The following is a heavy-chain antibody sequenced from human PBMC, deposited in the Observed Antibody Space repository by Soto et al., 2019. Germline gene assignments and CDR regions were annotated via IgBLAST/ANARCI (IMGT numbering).Heavy chain of an antibody. Sequence: QVQLQESGPGLVKPSQTLSLTCTVSGGSISSGGYYWSWIRQHPGKGLEWIGHIYYSGSTYYNPSLKSRVTISVDTSKNQFSLKLSSVTAADTAVYYCARGAHYSSPFRWFDPWGQGTLVTVSS. J-gene: IGHJ5*02. D-gene: IGHD6-13*01. CDR1: GGSISSGGYY. CDR3: ARGAHYSSPFRWFDP. CDR2: IYYSGST. V-gene: IGHV4-31*03.